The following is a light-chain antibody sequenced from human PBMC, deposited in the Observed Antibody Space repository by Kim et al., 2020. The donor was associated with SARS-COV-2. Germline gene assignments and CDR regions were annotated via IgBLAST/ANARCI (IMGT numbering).Light chain of an antibody. J-gene: IGLJ3*02. CDR3: NSRDSSDNHLV. CDR2: GKN. V-gene: IGLV3-19*01. CDR1: SLRSYY. Sequence: SSELTQDPAVSVALGQTVRITCQGDSLRSYYASWYQQKPGQAPVVVIYGKNNRPSGIPDRFSGSSSGNTASLTITGAQAEDEGDYYCNSRDSSDNHLVFGGGTQLTVL.